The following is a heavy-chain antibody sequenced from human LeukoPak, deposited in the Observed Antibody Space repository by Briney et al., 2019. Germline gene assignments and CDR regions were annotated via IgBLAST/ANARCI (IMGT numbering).Heavy chain of an antibody. CDR1: GFIFSEHV. D-gene: IGHD2-2*01. J-gene: IGHJ4*02. Sequence: GESLTLSCEVSGFIFSEHVMSWVRQSPGKGLEWVASIQSNGNEKYSSESLKGRFTISRDNSKNTLYLQMNTVRPEDTAIFYCARGVTSWPQGPYHFDYWGQGILVTVSS. CDR2: IQSNGNEK. CDR3: ARGVTSWPQGPYHFDY. V-gene: IGHV3-30*02.